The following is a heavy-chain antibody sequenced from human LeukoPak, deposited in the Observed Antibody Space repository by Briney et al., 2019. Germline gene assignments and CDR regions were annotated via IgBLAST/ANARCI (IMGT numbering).Heavy chain of an antibody. J-gene: IGHJ6*02. CDR1: GYTLTELS. V-gene: IGHV1-24*01. CDR3: ATRMGQLVQYNYYGMDV. D-gene: IGHD6-6*01. Sequence: ASVKVSCKVSGYTLTELSMHWVRQAPGKGLEWMGGFDLEDAETIYAQKFQGRVTMTEDTSTDTAYMELSSLRSEDTAVYYCATRMGQLVQYNYYGMDVWGQGTTVTVSS. CDR2: FDLEDAET.